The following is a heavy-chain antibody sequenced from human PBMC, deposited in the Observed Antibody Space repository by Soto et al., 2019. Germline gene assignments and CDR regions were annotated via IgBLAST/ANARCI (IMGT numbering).Heavy chain of an antibody. CDR1: GFTFSSYA. V-gene: IGHV3-23*01. CDR2: ISGSGGST. CDR3: AKDPPSLTIFGVVIGI. J-gene: IGHJ4*02. D-gene: IGHD3-3*01. Sequence: GGSPRLSCASSGFTFSSYAMSCVRQAPGKGLEWVSAISGSGGSTYYADSVKGRFTISRDNSKNTLYLQMNSLRAEDTAVYYCAKDPPSLTIFGVVIGIWGQGTLVTVSS.